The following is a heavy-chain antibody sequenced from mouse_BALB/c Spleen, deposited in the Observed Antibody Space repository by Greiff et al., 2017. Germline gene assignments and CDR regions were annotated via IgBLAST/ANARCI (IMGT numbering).Heavy chain of an antibody. J-gene: IGHJ2*01. D-gene: IGHD1-2*01. Sequence: QVQLQQSGAELAKPGASVKMSCKASGYTFTSYWMHWVKQRPGQGLEWIGYINPSTGYTEYNQKFKDKATLTADKSSSTAYMQLSSLTSEDSAVYYCARRDLVTTADYWGQGTTLTVSS. V-gene: IGHV1-7*01. CDR2: INPSTGYT. CDR1: GYTFTSYW. CDR3: ARRDLVTTADY.